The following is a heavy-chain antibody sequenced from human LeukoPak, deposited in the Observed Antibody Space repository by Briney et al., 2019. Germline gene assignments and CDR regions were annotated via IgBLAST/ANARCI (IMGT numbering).Heavy chain of an antibody. CDR2: ISSNGGST. J-gene: IGHJ4*02. Sequence: GGSLRLSCAASGFTFSSYAMHWVRQAPGKGLEYVSAISSNGGSTYYANSVKGRFTISRDNSKNTLYLQMGSLRAEDMAVYYCARARAQWFGELLPYFDYWGQGTLVTVSS. V-gene: IGHV3-64*01. D-gene: IGHD3-10*01. CDR3: ARARAQWFGELLPYFDY. CDR1: GFTFSSYA.